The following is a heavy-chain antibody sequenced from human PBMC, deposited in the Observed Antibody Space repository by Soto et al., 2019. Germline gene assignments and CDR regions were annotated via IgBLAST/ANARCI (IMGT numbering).Heavy chain of an antibody. Sequence: QVQLVQSGAEVKKPGSSVKVSCKASGGTFSSYAISWVRKAPGQGLEWMGGIIPIFGTANYAQKFQGRVTITADESKSTAYMELSSLRSEDTAVYYCARALGYCSGGSCYFDYWGQGTLVTVSS. CDR1: GGTFSSYA. D-gene: IGHD2-15*01. V-gene: IGHV1-69*01. CDR3: ARALGYCSGGSCYFDY. J-gene: IGHJ4*02. CDR2: IIPIFGTA.